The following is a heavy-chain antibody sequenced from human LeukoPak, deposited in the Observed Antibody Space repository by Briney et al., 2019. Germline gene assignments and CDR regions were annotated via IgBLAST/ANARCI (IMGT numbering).Heavy chain of an antibody. CDR2: IIPNSGGT. Sequence: MGWIIPNSGGTNYAQKFQGWVTMTRDTSISAAYMELSRLRSDDTAVYYCANSLGADDAFDIWGQGTMVTVSS. V-gene: IGHV1-2*04. D-gene: IGHD6-13*01. CDR3: ANSLGADDAFDI. J-gene: IGHJ3*02.